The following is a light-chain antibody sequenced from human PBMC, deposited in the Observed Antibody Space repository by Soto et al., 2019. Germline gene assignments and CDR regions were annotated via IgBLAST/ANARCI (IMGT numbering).Light chain of an antibody. J-gene: IGLJ1*01. CDR2: DVG. CDR3: DSYTTSSTYV. Sequence: QSALTQPPSVSGSPGQSLTISCTGTTSDVGSYNRVSWYQQTPGTPPKLIIYDVGSRPSGVPDRFSGSKSGNTASLTISGLQAEDEADYYCDSYTTSSTYVFGTGTKLTVL. CDR1: TSDVGSYNR. V-gene: IGLV2-18*02.